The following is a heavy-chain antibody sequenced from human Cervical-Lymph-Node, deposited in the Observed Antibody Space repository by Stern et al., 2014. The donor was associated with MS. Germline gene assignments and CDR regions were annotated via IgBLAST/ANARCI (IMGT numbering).Heavy chain of an antibody. V-gene: IGHV1-69*01. CDR1: GGTFSSDT. Sequence: VQLVQPGAEVKKPGSSVKVSCKASGGTFSSDTISWVRQAPGQGLEWMGGIIPMFGTASYAQKFQGRVTMTADESTTTAYMELSSLRSEDTAVYYCARDGGGNSGGFDIWGQGTMVTVSS. D-gene: IGHD4-23*01. J-gene: IGHJ3*02. CDR2: IIPMFGTA. CDR3: ARDGGGNSGGFDI.